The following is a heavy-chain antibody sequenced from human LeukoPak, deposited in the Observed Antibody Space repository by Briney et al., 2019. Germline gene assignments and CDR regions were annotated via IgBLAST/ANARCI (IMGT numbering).Heavy chain of an antibody. CDR2: INSDGSST. V-gene: IGHV3-74*01. CDR3: ARNTAVAGISDY. D-gene: IGHD6-19*01. J-gene: IGHJ4*02. Sequence: PGGSLRLSCAASGFTFSSYWMHWVRQAPEKGLVWVSRINSDGSSTTYADSVKGRFTISRDNAKNTLYLQMNSLRAEDTAVYYCARNTAVAGISDYWGQGTRVTVSS. CDR1: GFTFSSYW.